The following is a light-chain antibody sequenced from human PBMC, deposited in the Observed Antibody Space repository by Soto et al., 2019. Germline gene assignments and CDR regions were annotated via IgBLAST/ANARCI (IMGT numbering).Light chain of an antibody. V-gene: IGKV1-5*03. CDR1: QNINGY. J-gene: IGKJ4*01. CDR2: WAS. CDR3: QQSSAYPLT. Sequence: DIQLTQSPSSLSASVGDRVTITCRASQNINGYLAWYQQKPGKAPKLLIYWASSLISGVPSRFTGGESGTEFTLTISSLQPDDFATYYCQQSSAYPLTFGGGTKV.